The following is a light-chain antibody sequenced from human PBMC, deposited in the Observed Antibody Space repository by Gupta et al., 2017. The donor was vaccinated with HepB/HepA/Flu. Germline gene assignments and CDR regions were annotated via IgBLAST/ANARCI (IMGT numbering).Light chain of an antibody. CDR1: SSNIGADYA. V-gene: IGLV1-40*01. Sequence: QSVLTQPPSVPGAPGQTVTISCAGSSSNIGADYAVLWYPPLPGTAPKLLIYGNKNRASGVPARFSGSKSGTSASVAITGLQAEDEADYYCQSYETSRSGVVFGGGTKVTVL. CDR3: QSYETSRSGVV. J-gene: IGLJ2*01. CDR2: GNK.